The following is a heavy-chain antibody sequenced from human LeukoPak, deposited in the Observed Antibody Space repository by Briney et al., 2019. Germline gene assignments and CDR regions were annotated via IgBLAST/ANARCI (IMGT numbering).Heavy chain of an antibody. D-gene: IGHD1-1*01. CDR3: AKGRYYYFDY. J-gene: IGHJ4*02. CDR1: GFTFSSYG. CDR2: IRYDGSNK. V-gene: IGHV3-30*02. Sequence: PGGSLALTCAASGFTFSSYGMHWVRQAPGKGLEWVAFIRYDGSNKYYADSVKGRFTISRDNPKNTLYLQMNSLRAEDTAVYYCAKGRYYYFDYWGQRTLVTVSS.